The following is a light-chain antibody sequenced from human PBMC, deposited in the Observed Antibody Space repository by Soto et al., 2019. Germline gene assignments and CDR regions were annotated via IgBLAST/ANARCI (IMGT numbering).Light chain of an antibody. V-gene: IGLV1-44*01. CDR2: TTS. J-gene: IGLJ3*02. Sequence: QSVVTQPPSVSGTPGQGVIISCSNVGRHEVSWYQQVPGMAPKLLIHTTSQRPSGVPDRFSGSKSGNTASLTVSGLQAGDEADYYCSSFAANDNVVFGGGTKLTVL. CDR1: NVGRHE. CDR3: SSFAANDNVV.